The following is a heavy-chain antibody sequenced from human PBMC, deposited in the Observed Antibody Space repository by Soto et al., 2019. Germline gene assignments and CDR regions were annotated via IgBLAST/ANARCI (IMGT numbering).Heavy chain of an antibody. V-gene: IGHV1-69*13. Sequence: SVKVSCKASGGTFSSYAISWVRQAPGQGLEWMGGIIPIFGTANYAQKFQGRVTITADESTSTAYMELSSLRSEGTAVYYCAFGDCSGGSCSYASGMDVWGQGTTVTVSS. CDR2: IIPIFGTA. J-gene: IGHJ6*02. CDR3: AFGDCSGGSCSYASGMDV. CDR1: GGTFSSYA. D-gene: IGHD2-15*01.